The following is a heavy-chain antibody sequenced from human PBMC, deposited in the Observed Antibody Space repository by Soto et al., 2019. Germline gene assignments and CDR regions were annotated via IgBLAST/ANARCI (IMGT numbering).Heavy chain of an antibody. V-gene: IGHV3-23*01. CDR1: GFTFASYT. CDR3: ARGDDYGDLRGFDI. Sequence: EVQLLESGGGLVQPGGSLRLSCAASGFTFASYTLSWVRQAPGKGLEWVSGITGRGDDTFYADSVKGRITVSRDNSKNTLFLQMNSLRAEDTAVYYCARGDDYGDLRGFDIWGRGTMVAVS. CDR2: ITGRGDDT. J-gene: IGHJ3*02. D-gene: IGHD4-17*01.